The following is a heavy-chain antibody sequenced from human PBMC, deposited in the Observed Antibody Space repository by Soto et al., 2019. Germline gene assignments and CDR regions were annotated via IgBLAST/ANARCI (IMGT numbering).Heavy chain of an antibody. D-gene: IGHD4-4*01. CDR1: ELPLTNFA. CDR3: AKGAVYSNYDQYYFSY. J-gene: IGHJ4*02. Sequence: EVQLLESGGGFVQPGGSRRASWPPPELPLTNFALEGFPQIPGKGLEWVPPITGSGGSTSYEAPVRGWFTTTRDNPKNTLYLRINSLRAEDTAVYYCAKGAVYSNYDQYYFSYSGQGTLVTVSS. V-gene: IGHV3-23*01. CDR2: ITGSGGST.